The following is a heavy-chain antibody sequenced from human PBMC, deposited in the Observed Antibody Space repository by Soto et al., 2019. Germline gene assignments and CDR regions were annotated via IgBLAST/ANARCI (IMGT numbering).Heavy chain of an antibody. D-gene: IGHD1-7*01. Sequence: SETLSLTCTVSGGSISSGGYYWSWIRQHPGKGLEWIGYIYYSGSTYYNPSLKSRVTISVDTSKNQFSLKLSSVTAAATAVYYCARAGYNGNYGYPYWGQGTLVTVSS. CDR1: GGSISSGGYY. CDR2: IYYSGST. J-gene: IGHJ4*02. V-gene: IGHV4-31*03. CDR3: ARAGYNGNYGYPY.